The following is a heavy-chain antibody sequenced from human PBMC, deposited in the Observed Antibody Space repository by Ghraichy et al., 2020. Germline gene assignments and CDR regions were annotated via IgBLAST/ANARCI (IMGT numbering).Heavy chain of an antibody. D-gene: IGHD3-22*01. CDR2: ISAYNGNT. V-gene: IGHV1-18*01. CDR1: GYTFTSYG. Sequence: ASVKVSCKASGYTFTSYGISWVRQAPGQGLEWMEWISAYNGNTNYAQKLQGRVTMTTDTSTSTAYMELGSLRSDDTAVYYCARRYYDSSGYYYYYYGMDVWGQGTTVTVSS. CDR3: ARRYYDSSGYYYYYYGMDV. J-gene: IGHJ6*02.